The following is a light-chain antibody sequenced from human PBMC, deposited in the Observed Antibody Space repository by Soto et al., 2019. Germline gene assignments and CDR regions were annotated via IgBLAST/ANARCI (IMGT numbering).Light chain of an antibody. Sequence: QAVVTQPPSASGTPGQRVTISCSGSSSNIESNYVYWYQQLPGTAPKLLIYKNNQRPSGVPDRVSGSKSGTSASLAISGLRSEDEADYYCAAWDDSLSGVVFGGGTKLTVL. CDR3: AAWDDSLSGVV. J-gene: IGLJ2*01. CDR2: KNN. CDR1: SSNIESNY. V-gene: IGLV1-47*01.